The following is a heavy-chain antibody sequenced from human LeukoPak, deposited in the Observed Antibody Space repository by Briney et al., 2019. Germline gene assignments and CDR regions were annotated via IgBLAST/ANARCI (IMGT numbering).Heavy chain of an antibody. CDR3: ATSPYGGNSFDY. V-gene: IGHV1-24*01. CDR1: GYTLTELS. Sequence: GASVKVSCKVSGYTLTELSMHWVRQAPGKGLEWMGGFDPEDGETIYAQKFQGRVTMTEDTSTDTAYMELSSLRSEDTAVYYCATSPYGGNSFDYWGQGTLVIVSS. J-gene: IGHJ4*02. D-gene: IGHD4-23*01. CDR2: FDPEDGET.